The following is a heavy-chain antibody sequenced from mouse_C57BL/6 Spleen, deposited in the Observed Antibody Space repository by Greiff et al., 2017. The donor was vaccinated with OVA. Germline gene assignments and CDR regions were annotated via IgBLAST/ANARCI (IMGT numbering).Heavy chain of an antibody. CDR2: IYPGDGDT. CDR3: ASFITTVVEEDY. D-gene: IGHD1-1*01. J-gene: IGHJ2*01. CDR1: GYAFSSSW. Sequence: VQLQQSGPELVKPGASVKISCKASGYAFSSSWMNWVKQRPGKGLEWIGRIYPGDGDTNYNGKFKGKATLTADKSSSTAYMQLSSLTSEDSAVYFCASFITTVVEEDYWGQGTTLTVSS. V-gene: IGHV1-82*01.